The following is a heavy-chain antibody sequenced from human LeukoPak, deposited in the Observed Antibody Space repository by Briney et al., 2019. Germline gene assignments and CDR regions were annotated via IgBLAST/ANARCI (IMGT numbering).Heavy chain of an antibody. Sequence: SETLSLTCTVSGGSISSYYWSWIRQPPGKGLEWIGYIYYSGSTNYNPSLKSRVTISVDTSKNQFSLKLSSVTAADTAVYYCARAGLYCGGDCYGGWFDPWGQGTLVTVSS. D-gene: IGHD2-21*01. J-gene: IGHJ5*02. CDR3: ARAGLYCGGDCYGGWFDP. CDR2: IYYSGST. CDR1: GGSISSYY. V-gene: IGHV4-59*01.